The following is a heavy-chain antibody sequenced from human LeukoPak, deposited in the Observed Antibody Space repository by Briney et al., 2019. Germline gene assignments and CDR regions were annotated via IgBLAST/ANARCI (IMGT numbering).Heavy chain of an antibody. CDR2: IDYSGNT. CDR3: ARWYYDSSGYRYFDY. CDR1: GVSISSYY. Sequence: SETLSLTCTVAGVSISSYYWTWLRQPPGKGLEWIGNIDYSGNTKYNPSLKSRVTISVDTSKNQFSLKLSSVTAADTAVYYCARWYYDSSGYRYFDYWGQGTLVTVSS. J-gene: IGHJ4*02. V-gene: IGHV4-59*01. D-gene: IGHD3-22*01.